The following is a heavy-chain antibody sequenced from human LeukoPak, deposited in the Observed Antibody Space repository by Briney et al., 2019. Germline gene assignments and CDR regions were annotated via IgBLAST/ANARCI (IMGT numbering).Heavy chain of an antibody. CDR2: INPSSGGT. Sequence: ASVKVSCKASGYTFTGYYMHWVRQAPGQGLEWMGWINPSSGGTNYAQKFQGRVTMTRDTSISTAYMELSRLRSDDTAVYYCASGAGVWGSYPDYWGQGTMVTVSS. J-gene: IGHJ3*01. D-gene: IGHD3-16*02. CDR1: GYTFTGYY. V-gene: IGHV1-2*02. CDR3: ASGAGVWGSYPDY.